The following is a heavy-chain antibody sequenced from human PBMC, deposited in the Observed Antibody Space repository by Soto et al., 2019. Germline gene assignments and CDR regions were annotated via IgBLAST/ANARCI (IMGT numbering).Heavy chain of an antibody. CDR2: IWFDGSDK. V-gene: IGHV3-33*01. J-gene: IGHJ3*02. CDR1: GFTYSSYG. CDR3: ARLYCSASSCYSVGAFDI. Sequence: GGSLRLSCAASGFTYSSYGMHWVLQAPVKGLEWVALIWFDGSDKYYTESVKGRFTISRDNSKSTLYLQMNSLRAEDTAVYYCARLYCSASSCYSVGAFDIRGQGTMVTVSS. D-gene: IGHD2-15*01.